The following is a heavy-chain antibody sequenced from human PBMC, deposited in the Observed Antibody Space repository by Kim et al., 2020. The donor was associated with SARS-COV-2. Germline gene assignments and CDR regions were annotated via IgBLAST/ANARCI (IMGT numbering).Heavy chain of an antibody. J-gene: IGHJ4*02. V-gene: IGHV4-31*03. CDR1: GGSISSGGYY. CDR3: ARGSGYSYGHFDY. CDR2: IYYSGST. D-gene: IGHD5-18*01. Sequence: SETLSLTCTVSGGSISSGGYYWSWIRQHPGKGLEWIGYIYYSGSTYYNPSLKSRVTISVDTSKDQFSLKLSSVTAADTAVYYCARGSGYSYGHFDYWGQGTLVTVSS.